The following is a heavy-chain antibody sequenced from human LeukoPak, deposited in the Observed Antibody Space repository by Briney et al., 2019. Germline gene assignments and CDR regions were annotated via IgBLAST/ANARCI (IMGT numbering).Heavy chain of an antibody. J-gene: IGHJ5*02. CDR3: AKLWEGDYGGLDP. V-gene: IGHV3-30*18. D-gene: IGHD4-17*01. CDR1: GFTFSSYG. CDR2: ISYDGSNK. Sequence: GGSLRLSCAASGFTFSSYGMHWVRQAPGKGLEWVAVISYDGSNKYYADSVKGRFTISRDKSKNTLDLQMNSLRAEDTAVYYCAKLWEGDYGGLDPWGQGTLVTVSS.